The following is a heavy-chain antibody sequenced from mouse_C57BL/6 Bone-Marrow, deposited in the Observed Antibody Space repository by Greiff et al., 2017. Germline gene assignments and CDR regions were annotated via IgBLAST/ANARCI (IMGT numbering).Heavy chain of an antibody. CDR3: ARWLASFDD. J-gene: IGHJ2*01. V-gene: IGHV1-22*01. CDR1: GYTFPDYN. D-gene: IGHD2-2*01. Sequence: EVQLQQSGPELVKPGASVKMSCKASGYTFPDYNMHWVKQSHGKSLEWIGYINTNNGGPSSNQKLKGTATLPVTKSSCTAYMELRSLTSEDSAVYYCARWLASFDDWGQGTTLTVSS. CDR2: INTNNGGP.